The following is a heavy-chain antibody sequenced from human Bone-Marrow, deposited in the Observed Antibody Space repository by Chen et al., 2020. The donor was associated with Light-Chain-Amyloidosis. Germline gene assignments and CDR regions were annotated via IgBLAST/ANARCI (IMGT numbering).Heavy chain of an antibody. CDR3: AKVGALGAVQHYYDMDV. D-gene: IGHD1-1*01. V-gene: IGHV3-30*02. CDR2: LRYDGSIN. J-gene: IGHJ6*03. Sequence: QVQLVESGGGGVEPGGSLRLSCEASGCTFSSHGLHWVRQAPGKGLEGVAFLRYDGSINYYADSVNGPFTISRDNSKNTLSLQMISLRAEDTAVSYCAKVGALGAVQHYYDMDVWAKGTTVTVSS. CDR1: GCTFSSHG.